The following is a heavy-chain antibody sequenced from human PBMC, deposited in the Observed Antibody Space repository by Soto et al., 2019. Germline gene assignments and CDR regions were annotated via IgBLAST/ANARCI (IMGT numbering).Heavy chain of an antibody. CDR3: ASAPTHYYDFWSGHALQH. D-gene: IGHD3-3*01. CDR1: GFTFSSYG. Sequence: GGSLRLSCAASGFTFSSYGMHWFRQAPGKGLEWVAVIWYDGSNKYYADSVKGRFTISRDNSKNTLYLQMNSLRAEDTAVYYCASAPTHYYDFWSGHALQHWGQGTLVTVSS. CDR2: IWYDGSNK. V-gene: IGHV3-33*01. J-gene: IGHJ1*01.